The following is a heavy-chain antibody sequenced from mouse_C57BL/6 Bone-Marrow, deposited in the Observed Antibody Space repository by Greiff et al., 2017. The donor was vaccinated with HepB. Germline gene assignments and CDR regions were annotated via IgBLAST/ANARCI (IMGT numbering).Heavy chain of an antibody. CDR1: GYAFSSSW. J-gene: IGHJ2*01. CDR2: IYPGDGDT. CDR3: AKKGYTRGY. D-gene: IGHD2-14*01. Sequence: QVQLQQSGPELVKPGASVKISCKASGYAFSSSWMNWVKQRPGKGLEWIGRIYPGDGDTNYNGKFKGKATLTADKSSSTAYMELNSLTSEDSAVYYCAKKGYTRGYWGQGTTLTVSS. V-gene: IGHV1-82*01.